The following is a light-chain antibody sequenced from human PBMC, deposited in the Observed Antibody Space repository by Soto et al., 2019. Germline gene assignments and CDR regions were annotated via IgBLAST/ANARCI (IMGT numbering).Light chain of an antibody. CDR3: QQYGSSPLT. V-gene: IGKV3-20*01. Sequence: ENVLTQSPGTLSLSPGERAILSCRASQSLSNRQLAWYQQKPGQAPRLLFSGTTRAAGIPDRFSGSGSGTDFTLTISRLEPEDFAVYYCQQYGSSPLTFGGGTKVEIK. CDR2: GT. J-gene: IGKJ4*01. CDR1: QSLSNRQ.